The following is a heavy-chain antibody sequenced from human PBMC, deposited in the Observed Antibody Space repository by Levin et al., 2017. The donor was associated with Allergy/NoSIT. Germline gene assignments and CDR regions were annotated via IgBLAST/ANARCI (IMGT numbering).Heavy chain of an antibody. J-gene: IGHJ4*02. V-gene: IGHV1-18*01. CDR3: TRGSGSSSSGLGY. CDR2: ISGYNGNT. CDR1: GYTFSNYD. D-gene: IGHD3-10*01. Sequence: GESLKISCKPSGYTFSNYDITWVRQAPGQGLEWMGWISGYNGNTNYAQKVQGRVTMTTDTSTSTAYMELRSLRSYDTAVYYCTRGSGSSSSGLGYWGQGTLVTVSS.